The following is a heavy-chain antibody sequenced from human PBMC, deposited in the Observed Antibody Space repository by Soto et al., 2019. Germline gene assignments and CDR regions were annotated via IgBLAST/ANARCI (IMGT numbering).Heavy chain of an antibody. V-gene: IGHV2-5*02. CDR3: AHTGIVVVPAGPGDCGGDCYSFDY. CDR2: IYWDDDK. Sequence: QITLKESGPTLVKPTQTLTLTCTFSGFSLSTSGVGVGWIRQPPGKALEWLALIYWDDDKRYSPSLKSRLTITKDTSKNQVVLTMTNMDPVDTATYYCAHTGIVVVPAGPGDCGGDCYSFDYWGQGTLVTVSS. CDR1: GFSLSTSGVG. D-gene: IGHD2-21*02. J-gene: IGHJ4*02.